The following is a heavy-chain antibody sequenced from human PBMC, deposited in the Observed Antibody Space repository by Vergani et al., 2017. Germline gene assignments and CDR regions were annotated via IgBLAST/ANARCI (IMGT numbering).Heavy chain of an antibody. Sequence: QVQLQQWGGGLLKPSETLSLTCVVNGGSFTSYHWPWIRQSPGEGLEWVGDIDHTGRPDYNPSLKSRLTMSVDKSLNQFSLTLNSVTATDTAIYFCARVNTETNGHLYYYYYMDVWGKGTAVTVS. CDR3: ARVNTETNGHLYYYYYMDV. J-gene: IGHJ6*03. CDR2: IDHTGRP. D-gene: IGHD4-11*01. CDR1: GGSFTSYH. V-gene: IGHV4-34*01.